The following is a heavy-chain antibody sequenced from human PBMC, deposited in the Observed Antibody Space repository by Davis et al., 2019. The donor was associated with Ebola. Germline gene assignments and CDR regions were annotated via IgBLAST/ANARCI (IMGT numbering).Heavy chain of an antibody. Sequence: SETLSLTCAVYGGSFSGYYWSWIRQPPGKGLEWIGEINHSGSTNYNPSLKSRVTISVDTSKNQFSLKLSSVTAADTAVYYCARHHSLYSGYVFGYWGQGTLVTVSS. CDR2: INHSGST. D-gene: IGHD5-12*01. CDR3: ARHHSLYSGYVFGY. V-gene: IGHV4-34*01. CDR1: GGSFSGYY. J-gene: IGHJ4*02.